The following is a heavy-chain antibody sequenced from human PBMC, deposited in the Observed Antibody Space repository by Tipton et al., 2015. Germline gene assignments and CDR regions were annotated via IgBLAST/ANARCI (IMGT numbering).Heavy chain of an antibody. CDR1: GFTFDDYA. D-gene: IGHD3-22*01. V-gene: IGHV3-9*01. CDR3: AKDLGAQLYDTSGYFDS. CDR2: ISWNSGSM. Sequence: SLRLSCETSGFTFDDYAMHWVRQAPGKGLEWISQISWNSGSMGYADSVKGRFTISRDNAKNSLYLQMNSLRAEDTALYYCAKDLGAQLYDTSGYFDSWGQGTLVTVSS. J-gene: IGHJ4*02.